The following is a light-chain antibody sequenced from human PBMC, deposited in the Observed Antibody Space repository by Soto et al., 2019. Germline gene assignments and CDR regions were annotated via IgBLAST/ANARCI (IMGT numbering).Light chain of an antibody. Sequence: QSALTQPASVSGSPGQSITISCTGTSNDFLSSDGVSWYQHVPGKAPKLIIYEGNKRPSGVSNRFSGPKSGNMASLTISGLQAEDEADYYCCSYVYTNNWVFGGGTKVTVL. CDR2: EGN. CDR3: CSYVYTNNWV. V-gene: IGLV2-23*01. J-gene: IGLJ3*02. CDR1: SNDFLSSDG.